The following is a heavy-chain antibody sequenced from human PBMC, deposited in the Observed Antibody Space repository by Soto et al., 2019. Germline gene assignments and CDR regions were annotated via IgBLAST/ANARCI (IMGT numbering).Heavy chain of an antibody. CDR2: IIPVFGPP. CDR1: RGTFTTDA. V-gene: IGHV1-69*13. CDR3: VRGGHNSGWYRTFDF. J-gene: IGHJ4*02. Sequence: ASVKVSCKSSRGTFTTDAISWVRQAPGQGLEWMGVIIPVFGPPTYAQRFQGRVTISADESTSTAHLELSNLRSEDTAIYYCVRGGHNSGWYRTFDFWGQGTLVTVSS. D-gene: IGHD6-13*01.